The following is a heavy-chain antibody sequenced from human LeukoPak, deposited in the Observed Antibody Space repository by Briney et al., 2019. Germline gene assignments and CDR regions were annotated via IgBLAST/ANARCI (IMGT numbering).Heavy chain of an antibody. V-gene: IGHV4-34*01. CDR1: GGSFSGYY. J-gene: IGHJ4*02. CDR2: INHSGST. D-gene: IGHD6-19*01. CDR3: ARGGTAVSGWYKTVYYFDY. Sequence: PSETLSLTCAAYGGSFSGYYWSWIRQPPGKGLEWIGEINHSGSTNYNPSLKGRVTISVDTSKNQFSLKLSSVTAADTAVYYCARGGTAVSGWYKTVYYFDYWGQGTLVTVSS.